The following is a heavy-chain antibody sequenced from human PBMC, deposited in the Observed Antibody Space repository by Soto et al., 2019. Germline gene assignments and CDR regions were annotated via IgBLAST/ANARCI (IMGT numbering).Heavy chain of an antibody. CDR1: GFTFSSYA. Sequence: QVQLVESGGGVVQPGRSLRLSCAASGFTFSSYAMHWVRQAPGKGLEWVVVISYDGSNKYYADSVKGRFTISRDNSKNTLYLQMNSLRAEDTAVYYCANDYYGSGSYYAYYYYGMDVWGQGTTVTVSS. J-gene: IGHJ6*02. V-gene: IGHV3-30-3*02. D-gene: IGHD3-10*01. CDR3: ANDYYGSGSYYAYYYYGMDV. CDR2: ISYDGSNK.